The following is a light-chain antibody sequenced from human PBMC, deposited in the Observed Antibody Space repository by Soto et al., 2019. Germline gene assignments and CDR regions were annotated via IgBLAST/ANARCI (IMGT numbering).Light chain of an antibody. Sequence: DIQMTQSPSSLSASVGDRVTITCRASQSISSYLNWYQQKPGKAPNLLIYAASSLQSEVPSRFSGSGSGTDFTLTISSLQPEDFATYYCQQSYSTPYTFGQGTKLEIK. V-gene: IGKV1-39*01. CDR3: QQSYSTPYT. CDR1: QSISSY. J-gene: IGKJ2*01. CDR2: AAS.